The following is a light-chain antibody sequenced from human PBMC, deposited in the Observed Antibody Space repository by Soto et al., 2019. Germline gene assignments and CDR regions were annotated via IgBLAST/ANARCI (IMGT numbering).Light chain of an antibody. J-gene: IGKJ5*01. CDR1: QSVSSSS. Sequence: EIVLTQYPGTLCLSPGERATLSCRASQSVSSSSLAWYQQKPGQAPRLLIYDASNRATGIPARFSGSGSGTDFTLTISSLEPEDFAVYYCRQRSNWPITFGQGTRLEIK. V-gene: IGKV3-11*01. CDR3: RQRSNWPIT. CDR2: DAS.